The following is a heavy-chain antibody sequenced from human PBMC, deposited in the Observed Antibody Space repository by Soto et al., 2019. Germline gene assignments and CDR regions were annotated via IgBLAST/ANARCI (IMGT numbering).Heavy chain of an antibody. Sequence: QVQLVESGGGVVQPGRSLRLSCAASGFTFSSYAMHWVRQAPGKGLEWVAVISYDGSNKYYADSVKGRFTISRDNSKNTLYLQMNSLRAEDTAVYYCARERDCISTSCYVRAFDIWGQGTMVTVSS. CDR1: GFTFSSYA. J-gene: IGHJ3*02. CDR3: ARERDCISTSCYVRAFDI. D-gene: IGHD2-2*01. CDR2: ISYDGSNK. V-gene: IGHV3-30-3*01.